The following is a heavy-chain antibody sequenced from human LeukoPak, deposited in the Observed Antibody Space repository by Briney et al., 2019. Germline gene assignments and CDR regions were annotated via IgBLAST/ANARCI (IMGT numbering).Heavy chain of an antibody. CDR3: ARDKPLGDSYGSLFDY. Sequence: GGSLRLSCAASGFTFSSYSMNWVRQAPGKGLEWVSSISSSSSYIYYADSVKGRFTISRDNAKNSLYLQMNSLRDEDTAVYYCARDKPLGDSYGSLFDYWGQGTLVTVSS. J-gene: IGHJ4*02. V-gene: IGHV3-21*01. CDR1: GFTFSSYS. CDR2: ISSSSSYI. D-gene: IGHD5-18*01.